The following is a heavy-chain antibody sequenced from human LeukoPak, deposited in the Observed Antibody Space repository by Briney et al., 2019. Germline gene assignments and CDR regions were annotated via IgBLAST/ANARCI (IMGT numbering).Heavy chain of an antibody. CDR1: GFTFSSYS. CDR3: ARDLVLTAGAFDI. CDR2: ISSSSSTI. J-gene: IGHJ3*02. Sequence: GGSLRLSCAASGFTFSSYSMNWVRQAPGKGLEWVSYISSSSSTIYYADSVKGRFTISRDNAKNSLYPQMNSLRAEDTAVYYCARDLVLTAGAFDIWGQGTMVTVSS. D-gene: IGHD6-6*01. V-gene: IGHV3-48*01.